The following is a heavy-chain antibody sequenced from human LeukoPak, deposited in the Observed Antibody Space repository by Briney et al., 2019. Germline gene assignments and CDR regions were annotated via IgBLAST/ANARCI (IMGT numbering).Heavy chain of an antibody. J-gene: IGHJ4*02. CDR3: ARDVVILTGYYIFDY. CDR2: IYYGGST. V-gene: IGHV4-31*03. CDR1: GGSISSSSYY. D-gene: IGHD3-9*01. Sequence: SETLSLTCTVSGGSISSSSYYWSWIRQHPGKGLEWIGHIYYGGSTYYNPSLKSRVTISVDTSKNQFSLKLSSVTAADTAVYYCARDVVILTGYYIFDYWGQGTLVTVSS.